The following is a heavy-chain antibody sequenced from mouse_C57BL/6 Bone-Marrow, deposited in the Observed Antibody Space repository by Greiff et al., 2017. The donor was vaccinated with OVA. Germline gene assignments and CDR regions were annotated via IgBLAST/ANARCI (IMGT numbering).Heavy chain of an antibody. CDR2: INPNNGGT. D-gene: IGHD1-2*01. V-gene: IGHV1-26*01. CDR3: ARHFYAFAY. J-gene: IGHJ3*01. CDR1: GYTLTDYY. Sequence: EVQLQQSGPELVKPGASVKISCKASGYTLTDYYMNWVKQSHGKSLEWIGDINPNNGGTSYNQKFKGKATLTVDKSSSTAYMELRSLTSEDSAVYYCARHFYAFAYWGQGTLVTVSA.